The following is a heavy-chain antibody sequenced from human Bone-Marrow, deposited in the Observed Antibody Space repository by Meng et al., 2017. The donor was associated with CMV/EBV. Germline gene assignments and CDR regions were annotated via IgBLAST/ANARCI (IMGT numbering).Heavy chain of an antibody. V-gene: IGHV1-8*03. CDR1: GYTFTSYD. J-gene: IGHJ6*02. Sequence: ASVKVSCKASGYTFTSYDTNWVRQATGQGLEWMGWMNPNSGNTGYAQKFQGRVTITRNTSISTAYMELSSLRSEDTAVYYCARAAKYSSSWYLRTALNHYYGMDVWGQGTTVTVSS. CDR3: ARAAKYSSSWYLRTALNHYYGMDV. D-gene: IGHD6-13*01. CDR2: MNPNSGNT.